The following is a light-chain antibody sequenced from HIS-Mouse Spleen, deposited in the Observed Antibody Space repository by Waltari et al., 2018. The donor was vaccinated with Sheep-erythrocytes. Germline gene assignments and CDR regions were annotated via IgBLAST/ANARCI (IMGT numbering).Light chain of an antibody. Sequence: SYELTQPPSVSVSPGQTASITCSGDNLGDKYACWYQPKPGQSPVRVSYQDSKLPSGIPERFSGSNSGNTATLTISGTQAMDEADYYCQAWDSSTAVVFGGGTKLTVL. CDR2: QDS. CDR3: QAWDSSTAVV. V-gene: IGLV3-1*01. J-gene: IGLJ2*01. CDR1: NLGDKY.